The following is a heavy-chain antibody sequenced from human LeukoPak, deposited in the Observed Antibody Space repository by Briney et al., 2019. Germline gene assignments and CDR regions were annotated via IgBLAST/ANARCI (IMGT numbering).Heavy chain of an antibody. D-gene: IGHD3-22*01. V-gene: IGHV1-2*02. CDR2: VNPNSGGT. CDR3: ARARYYYDSSGYSFDY. CDR1: GYTFTGYY. Sequence: ASVKVSCKASGYTFTGYYMHWVRQAPGQGLEWMGWVNPNSGGTNYAQKLQGRVTMTRDTSISTAYMELSRVRSDDTAVYYCARARYYYDSSGYSFDYWGQGTLVTVSS. J-gene: IGHJ4*02.